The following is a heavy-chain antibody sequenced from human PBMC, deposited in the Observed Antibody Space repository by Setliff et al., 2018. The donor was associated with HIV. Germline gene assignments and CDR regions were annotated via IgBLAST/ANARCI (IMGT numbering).Heavy chain of an antibody. CDR2: FNPEEGKT. J-gene: IGHJ2*01. V-gene: IGHV1-24*01. Sequence: ASVKVSCKISGYTLSELSMHWVRQAPGKGLEWMVGFNPEEGKTIYAQKFQGKVTMTEDTSTDTAFMDLNNLRSEDTAVYYCAASISSRHYYGSALWGRGTLVTVSS. CDR3: AASISSRHYYGSAL. D-gene: IGHD3-10*01. CDR1: GYTLSELS.